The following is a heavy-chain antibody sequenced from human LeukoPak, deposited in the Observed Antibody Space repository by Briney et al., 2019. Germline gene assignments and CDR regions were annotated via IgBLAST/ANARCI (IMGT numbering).Heavy chain of an antibody. Sequence: SVKVSCKASGGTFSSYAISWVRQAPGQGLEWMGGIIPIFGTANYAQKFQGRVTITADESTSTAYMELSSLRSEDTAVYYCARDITYGSGSPKSRAFDYWGQGTLVTVSS. CDR2: IIPIFGTA. CDR3: ARDITYGSGSPKSRAFDY. D-gene: IGHD3-10*01. J-gene: IGHJ4*02. V-gene: IGHV1-69*13. CDR1: GGTFSSYA.